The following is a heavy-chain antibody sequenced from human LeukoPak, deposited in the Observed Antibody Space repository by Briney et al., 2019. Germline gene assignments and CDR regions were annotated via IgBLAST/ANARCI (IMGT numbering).Heavy chain of an antibody. D-gene: IGHD3-10*01. Sequence: GGSLRLSCAASGFTFSDYGMHWVRQAPGEGLEWVAVIWHDGSEKYYGDSVKGRFTISRDDSKNTLHLQMNSLRAEDTGVYYCARGGSGGFDPWGQGTLVTVSS. CDR1: GFTFSDYG. V-gene: IGHV3-33*01. CDR2: IWHDGSEK. CDR3: ARGGSGGFDP. J-gene: IGHJ5*02.